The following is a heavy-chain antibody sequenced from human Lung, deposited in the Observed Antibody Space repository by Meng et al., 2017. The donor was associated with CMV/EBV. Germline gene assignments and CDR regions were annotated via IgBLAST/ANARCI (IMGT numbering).Heavy chain of an antibody. CDR1: GYTFTSYY. J-gene: IGHJ3*02. CDR3: AIAMVVTGFSDHDAFDI. D-gene: IGHD4-23*01. Sequence: ASXXVSXKASGYTFTSYYMHWVRQAPGQGLEWIGIINSSGGSTSYAQKFQGRVTMTRDTSTSTVYMELSSLRSEDTAVYSCAIAMVVTGFSDHDAFDIWGQGTXVTVSS. CDR2: INSSGGST. V-gene: IGHV1-46*01.